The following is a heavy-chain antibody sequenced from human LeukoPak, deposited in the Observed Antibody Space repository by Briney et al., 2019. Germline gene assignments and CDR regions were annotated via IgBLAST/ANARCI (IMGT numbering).Heavy chain of an antibody. J-gene: IGHJ4*02. CDR1: GFSFSSYG. D-gene: IGHD5-18*01. CDR3: AKDLGYNDH. Sequence: QPGRSLRLSCTASGFSFSSYGMHWVRQAPGKGLEWVAVISYDGDRYYADSVKGRFTISRDNSKNTMYLQMNSLRAEDTAVYYCAKDLGYNDHWGQRTLVSVSS. V-gene: IGHV3-30*18. CDR2: ISYDGDR.